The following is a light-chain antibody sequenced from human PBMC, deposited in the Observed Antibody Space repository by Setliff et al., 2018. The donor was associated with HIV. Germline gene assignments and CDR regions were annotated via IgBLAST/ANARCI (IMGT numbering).Light chain of an antibody. CDR1: SNDVGGYNF. Sequence: SVLTQPASVSGSPGQSITISCTGTSNDVGGYNFVSWFQQHPGKAPKLVIFDVNKRPAGFSYRFSGSKSGNTASLTISGLQAEDEADYYCSSYTGSDTYVFGPGTKVTVL. CDR2: DVN. J-gene: IGLJ1*01. CDR3: SSYTGSDTYV. V-gene: IGLV2-14*01.